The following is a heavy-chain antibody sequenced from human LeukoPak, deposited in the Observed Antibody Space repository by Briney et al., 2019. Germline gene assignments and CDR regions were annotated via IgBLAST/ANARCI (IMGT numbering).Heavy chain of an antibody. Sequence: SETLSLTCAVYGGSFSGYYWSWIRQPPGKGLEWIGEINHSGSTNYNPSLKSRVTISVDTSKSQFSLKLSSVTAADTAVYYCAREGHRYCSGGSCYVEYYYYYMDVWGKGTTVTVSS. D-gene: IGHD2-15*01. CDR2: INHSGST. CDR1: GGSFSGYY. V-gene: IGHV4-34*01. J-gene: IGHJ6*03. CDR3: AREGHRYCSGGSCYVEYYYYYMDV.